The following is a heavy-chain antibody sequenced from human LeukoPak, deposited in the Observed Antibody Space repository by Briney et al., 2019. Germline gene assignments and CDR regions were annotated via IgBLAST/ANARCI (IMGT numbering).Heavy chain of an antibody. J-gene: IGHJ5*02. CDR2: IYYSGST. CDR1: GGSISSGDYY. CDR3: ARSVGYCSSTSCYRGWFDP. Sequence: PSQTLSLTCTVSGGSISSGDYYWSWIRQPPGKGLEWIGYIYYSGSTYYNPSLKSRVTISVDTSKNQFSLKLSSVTAADTAVYYCARSVGYCSSTSCYRGWFDPWGQGTLVTVSS. V-gene: IGHV4-30-4*08. D-gene: IGHD2-2*02.